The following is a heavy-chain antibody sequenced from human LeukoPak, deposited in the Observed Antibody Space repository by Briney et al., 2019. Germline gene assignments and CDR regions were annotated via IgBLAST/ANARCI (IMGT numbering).Heavy chain of an antibody. CDR3: ARDYGDYYYYGMDV. D-gene: IGHD4-17*01. V-gene: IGHV3-30-3*01. J-gene: IGHJ6*02. CDR2: ISYDGSNK. Sequence: TGGSLRLSCAASGFTFSSYAMHWVRQAPGKGLEWVAVISYDGSNKYYADSVKGRFTISRENSKNTLYLQMNSLRAEDTAVYYCARDYGDYYYYGMDVWGQGTTVTVSS. CDR1: GFTFSSYA.